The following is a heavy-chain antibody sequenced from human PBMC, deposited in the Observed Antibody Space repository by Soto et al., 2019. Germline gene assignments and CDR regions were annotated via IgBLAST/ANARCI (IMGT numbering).Heavy chain of an antibody. Sequence: KPSETLSLTCAVSGGSISSGGYSWSWIRQPPGKGLEWIGYIYHSGSTYYNPSLKSRVTISVDRSKNQFSLKLSSVTAADTAVYYCARSNFGESLMDWGQGTLVTVSS. CDR1: GGSISSGGYS. V-gene: IGHV4-30-2*01. J-gene: IGHJ4*02. D-gene: IGHD3-10*01. CDR3: ARSNFGESLMD. CDR2: IYHSGST.